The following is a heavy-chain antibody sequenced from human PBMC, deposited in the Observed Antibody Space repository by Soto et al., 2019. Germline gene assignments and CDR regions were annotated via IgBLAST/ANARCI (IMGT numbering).Heavy chain of an antibody. CDR1: EGTFNSYA. CDR3: ASGASRWYPYFFDS. D-gene: IGHD6-13*01. Sequence: QAQVVQSGAEVRKPGSSVKLSCKASEGTFNSYAIAWVRQAPGQGLEWMGGIIPYYNTLNYAQKFQDRVTNTADDSTNTFYMELSSLRSDDTAVYFCASGASRWYPYFFDSWAQGTLVTVSS. J-gene: IGHJ4*02. V-gene: IGHV1-69*01. CDR2: IIPYYNTL.